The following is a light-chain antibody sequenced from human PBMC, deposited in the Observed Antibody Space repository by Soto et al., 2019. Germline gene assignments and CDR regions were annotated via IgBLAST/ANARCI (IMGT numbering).Light chain of an antibody. V-gene: IGKV3-20*01. J-gene: IGKJ5*01. CDR3: QQYGSSPIT. CDR1: QSVSRSY. Sequence: EIVLTQSPGTLSLSPGERATLSCRASQSVSRSYLAWYQQKPGQAPRLLIYGASTRATGIPDRFSGSGSGTDFTLTITRLEPEDFAVYYCQQYGSSPITFGQGTRLEIK. CDR2: GAS.